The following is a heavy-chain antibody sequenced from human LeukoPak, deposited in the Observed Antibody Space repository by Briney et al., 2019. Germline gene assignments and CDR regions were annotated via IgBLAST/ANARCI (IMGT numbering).Heavy chain of an antibody. CDR1: GFTFARYH. CDR2: ISGDGSNT. CDR3: VRVPR. Sequence: GGSLRLTCAASGFTFARYHMHWVRQAPGKGLVWVSRISGDGSNTIYADSVKGRFTISRDNAKNTVYLQMNSLRAEDTAIYYCVRVPRWGQGTLVTVSS. V-gene: IGHV3-74*01. J-gene: IGHJ4*02.